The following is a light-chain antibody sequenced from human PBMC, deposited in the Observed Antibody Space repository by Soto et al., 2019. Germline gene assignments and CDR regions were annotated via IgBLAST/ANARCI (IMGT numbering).Light chain of an antibody. CDR1: QSVSGNH. Sequence: EIVLTQSPGTLSLSPGERATLSCRASQSVSGNHLTRFQQKPSQAPRLLIYGPSSRATGIPDRFIGSGSGTDFTLTITRLEPEDCAVYSCQQYASAPLTFGGGTTVEIE. V-gene: IGKV3-20*01. J-gene: IGKJ4*01. CDR2: GPS. CDR3: QQYASAPLT.